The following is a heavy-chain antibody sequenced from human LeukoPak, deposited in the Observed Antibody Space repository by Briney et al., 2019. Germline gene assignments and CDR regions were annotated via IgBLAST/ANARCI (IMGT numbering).Heavy chain of an antibody. CDR2: IYTSGST. D-gene: IGHD4/OR15-4a*01. Sequence: PSETLSLTCTVSGGSISSYYWSWIRQPAGKGLEWIGRIYTSGSTNYNPSLKSRVTMSVDTSKNQFPLKLSSVTAADTAVYYCARDLTSPPGYYYYYMDVWGKGTTVTVSS. CDR3: ARDLTSPPGYYYYYMDV. J-gene: IGHJ6*03. CDR1: GGSISSYY. V-gene: IGHV4-4*07.